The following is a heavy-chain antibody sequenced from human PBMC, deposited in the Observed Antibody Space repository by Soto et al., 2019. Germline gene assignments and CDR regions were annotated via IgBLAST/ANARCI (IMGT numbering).Heavy chain of an antibody. CDR3: ARGRGIAVARRWFDP. CDR2: INHSGST. D-gene: IGHD6-19*01. CDR1: GGSVSGYY. V-gene: IGHV4-34*01. J-gene: IGHJ5*02. Sequence: QVQLQQWGAGLLKPSETLSLTCAVYGGSVSGYYWSWIRQPPGKGLEWIGEINHSGSTNYNPSLKSRVTISVDTSKNQFSLKLSSVTAADTAVYYCARGRGIAVARRWFDPWGQGTLVTVSS.